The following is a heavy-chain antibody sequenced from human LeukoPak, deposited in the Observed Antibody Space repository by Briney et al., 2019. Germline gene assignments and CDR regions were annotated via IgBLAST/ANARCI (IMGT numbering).Heavy chain of an antibody. D-gene: IGHD3-3*01. V-gene: IGHV3-74*01. Sequence: GGSLRLSCEAAGFTFSSYWMHWVRQVPGKGLVWVAHINNPGTGTTYADAVKGRFTISRDNAKNTLYLQMNSLRADDTAIYYCARGSGGFDYWGQGTLITVSS. CDR1: GFTFSSYW. J-gene: IGHJ4*02. CDR3: ARGSGGFDY. CDR2: INNPGTGT.